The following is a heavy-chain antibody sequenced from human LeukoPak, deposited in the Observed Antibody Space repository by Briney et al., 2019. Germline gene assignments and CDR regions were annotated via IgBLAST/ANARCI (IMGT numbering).Heavy chain of an antibody. D-gene: IGHD6-25*01. V-gene: IGHV3-30-3*01. J-gene: IGHJ4*02. CDR3: ARAPPASYFDY. CDR2: ISYDGSNN. Sequence: GGSLRLSCAASGFTFSTYAMHWVRQAPGKGLEWVAVISYDGSNNYYADSVKGRFTISRDNSKNTLYLQMNSLRAEDTAVYYCARAPPASYFDYWGQGTLVTVSS. CDR1: GFTFSTYA.